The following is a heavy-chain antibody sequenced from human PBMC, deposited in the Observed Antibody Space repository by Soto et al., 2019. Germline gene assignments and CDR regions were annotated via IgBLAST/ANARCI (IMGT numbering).Heavy chain of an antibody. CDR2: IDDSGST. D-gene: IGHD1-1*01. Sequence: PSETLSLTCTVSSGTISSRSHYWAWIRQPPGKGLEWIGVIDDSGSTRYSESLKSRVTISVDTSKNQFSLKVSSVTATDTAVYYCARQGRNTRIVLIKHYATDFWGQGTAVTVSS. V-gene: IGHV4-39*01. CDR1: SGTISSRSHY. CDR3: ARQGRNTRIVLIKHYATDF. J-gene: IGHJ6*02.